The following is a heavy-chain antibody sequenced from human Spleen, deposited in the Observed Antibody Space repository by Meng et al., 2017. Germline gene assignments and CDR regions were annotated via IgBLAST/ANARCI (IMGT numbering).Heavy chain of an antibody. CDR3: TRDGYSDCSSTSGFDY. Sequence: ASVKVSCKASGYTLTHYAINWLRQAPGQGLEWMGCINTNTGNPTYAQGFTGRLVFSLDTSVSTAYLQLSGLKADDTAVYYCTRDGYSDCSSTSGFDYWGQGSPVTVSS. D-gene: IGHD2-2*01. CDR1: GYTLTHYA. CDR2: INTNTGNP. V-gene: IGHV7-4-1*02. J-gene: IGHJ4*02.